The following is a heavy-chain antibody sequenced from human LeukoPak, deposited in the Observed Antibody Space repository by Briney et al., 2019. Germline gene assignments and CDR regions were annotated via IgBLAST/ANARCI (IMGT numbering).Heavy chain of an antibody. CDR3: ARSLPGAIGAADL. Sequence: KPSETLSLTCTVSSGSIITYYWSWIRQPPGKGLEWIAFTHSSGNTGYNPSLKSRVTLSLDTSKNQFSLKVTSMTAADTVVYYCARSLPGAIGAADLWGQGTLVTVSS. CDR2: THSSGNT. V-gene: IGHV4-59*01. J-gene: IGHJ4*02. CDR1: SGSIITYY. D-gene: IGHD6-13*01.